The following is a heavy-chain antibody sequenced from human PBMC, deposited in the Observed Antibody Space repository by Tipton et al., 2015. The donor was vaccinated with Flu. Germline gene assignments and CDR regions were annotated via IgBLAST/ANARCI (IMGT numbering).Heavy chain of an antibody. V-gene: IGHV3-53*04. J-gene: IGHJ6*02. CDR2: IYSGGST. CDR1: GFTVSSNY. D-gene: IGHD6-13*01. CDR3: SRPPGGIAAPYYDYYGMDV. Sequence: SLRLSCAASGFTVSSNYMSWVRQAPGKGLEWVSVIYSGGSTYHADSVKGRFAISRHNSQNTLYLQMNSLRAEDTAVYYCSRPPGGIAAPYYDYYGMDVWGQGSTVTVSS.